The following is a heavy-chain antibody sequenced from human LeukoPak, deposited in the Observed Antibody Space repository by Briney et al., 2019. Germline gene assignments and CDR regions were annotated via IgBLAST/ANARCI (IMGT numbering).Heavy chain of an antibody. CDR1: GFAFDYYS. J-gene: IGHJ4*02. Sequence: GGSLRLSCAASGFAFDYYSMNWVRQAPGKGLEWVSGISWNSGSIGYADPVKGRFTISRDNAKNSLYLQMNSLRAEDTALYYCAIIAAAVLGDYWGQGTLVTVSS. D-gene: IGHD6-13*01. V-gene: IGHV3-9*01. CDR3: AIIAAAVLGDY. CDR2: ISWNSGSI.